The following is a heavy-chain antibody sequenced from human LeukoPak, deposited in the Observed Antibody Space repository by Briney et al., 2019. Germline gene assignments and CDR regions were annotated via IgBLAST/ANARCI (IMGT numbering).Heavy chain of an antibody. D-gene: IGHD6-13*01. CDR2: IYYTGNT. CDR3: ARGAHEAAGVLNY. J-gene: IGHJ4*02. CDR1: GGSVSSSSYY. V-gene: IGHV4-61*01. Sequence: SETLSLTCSVSGGSVSSSSYYWSWIRQPPGKGLEWIGYIYYTGNTDYNPSLKSRVTISIDTSRNQFSLKLSSVTAADTAVYYCARGAHEAAGVLNYWGQGSLVTVSS.